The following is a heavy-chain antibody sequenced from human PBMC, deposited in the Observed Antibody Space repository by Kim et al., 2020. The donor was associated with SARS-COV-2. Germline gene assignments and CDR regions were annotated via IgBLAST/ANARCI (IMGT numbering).Heavy chain of an antibody. Sequence: ASVKVSCDVSEDRYILSDIYIHWVRQAPGKGLEWLGGSDPEDGETIYAQKFQGRVTMTEDTSTDTAYLELSSLRSEDTAVYYCATLTVAGRHYYGMDVWG. V-gene: IGHV1-24*01. D-gene: IGHD6-19*01. CDR2: SDPEDGET. J-gene: IGHJ6*02. CDR1: EDRYILSDIY. CDR3: ATLTVAGRHYYGMDV.